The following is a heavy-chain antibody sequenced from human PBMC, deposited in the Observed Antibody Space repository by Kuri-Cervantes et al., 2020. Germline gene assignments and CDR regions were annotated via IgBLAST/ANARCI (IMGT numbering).Heavy chain of an antibody. D-gene: IGHD1-26*01. CDR2: IHSDGTST. V-gene: IGHV3-74*01. CDR3: ARSGSYYPTIDY. J-gene: IGHJ4*02. Sequence: GESLKISCAASGFTFSGYWMHWFRQAPGEGLVWVSRIHSDGTSTYYADSVKGRFTISRDNSKDTLYLQMNSLRAEDTAVYYCARSGSYYPTIDYWGQGTLVTVSS. CDR1: GFTFSGYW.